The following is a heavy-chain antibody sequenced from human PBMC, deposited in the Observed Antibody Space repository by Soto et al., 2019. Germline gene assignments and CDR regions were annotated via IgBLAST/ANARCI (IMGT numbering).Heavy chain of an antibody. CDR3: ARSPRSSPYFDY. J-gene: IGHJ4*02. D-gene: IGHD6-13*01. V-gene: IGHV5-51*01. Sequence: ESLKISCQCSGYTFSNFWIAWVRQLPGKGLEWMGIIYPGDYETRYSPSFHGKVTISADRSIGTAYLQWSSLEASDSAFYFCARSPRSSPYFDYWGQGALVTVPQ. CDR2: IYPGDYET. CDR1: GYTFSNFW.